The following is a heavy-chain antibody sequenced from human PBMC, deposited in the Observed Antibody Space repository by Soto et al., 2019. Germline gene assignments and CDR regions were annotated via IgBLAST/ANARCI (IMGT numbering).Heavy chain of an antibody. J-gene: IGHJ3*01. Sequence: QVQLVESGGGVVQPGRSLRLSCSGSGFIFSSYGMHWVRQAPGKGLEWVAVISNDGENKRYGDSVRGRFTISRDNSMNTLYLQMNSLRPEDTALYYCAKLRSSSWTQYAFDVWGRGTVVSVSS. CDR3: AKLRSSSWTQYAFDV. CDR1: GFIFSSYG. CDR2: ISNDGENK. V-gene: IGHV3-33*03. D-gene: IGHD2-2*01.